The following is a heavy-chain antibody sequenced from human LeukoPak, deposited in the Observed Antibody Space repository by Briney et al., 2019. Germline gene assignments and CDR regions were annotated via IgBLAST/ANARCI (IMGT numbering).Heavy chain of an antibody. Sequence: PSETLSLTCAVYGGSFSGYYWSWIRQPPGKGLEWIGEINHSGSTNYNPSLKSRVTISVGTSKNQFSLKLSSVTAADTAVYYCARARKLHLHYYYYGMDVWGQGTTVIVSS. J-gene: IGHJ6*02. CDR1: GGSFSGYY. CDR2: INHSGST. CDR3: ARARKLHLHYYYYGMDV. V-gene: IGHV4-34*01.